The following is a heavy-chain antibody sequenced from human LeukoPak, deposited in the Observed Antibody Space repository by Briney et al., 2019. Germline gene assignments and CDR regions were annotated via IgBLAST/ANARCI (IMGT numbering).Heavy chain of an antibody. CDR2: IKQDGSEK. J-gene: IGHJ4*02. CDR3: VRDYCSGVTCYPGY. V-gene: IGHV3-7*05. CDR1: GFTFSSYW. D-gene: IGHD2-15*01. Sequence: PGGSLRLSCAASGFTFSSYWMSWVRQAPGKGLEWMANIKQDGSEKYYVGSVKGRFTISRDNAKNSVYLQMNSLRAEDTAVYYCVRDYCSGVTCYPGYWGQGTLVTVSS.